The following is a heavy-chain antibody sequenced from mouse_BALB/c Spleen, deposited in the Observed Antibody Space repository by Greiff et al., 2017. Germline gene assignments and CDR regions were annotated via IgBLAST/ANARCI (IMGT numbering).Heavy chain of an antibody. V-gene: IGHV5-12-1*01. D-gene: IGHD1-2*01. Sequence: EVHLVESGGGLVKPGGSLKLSCAASGFAFSSYDMSWVRQTPEKRLEWVAYISSGGGSTYYPDTVKGRFTISRDNAKNTLYLQMSSLKSEDTAMYYCARHGITTATYWYFDVWGAGTTVTVSS. CDR1: GFAFSSYD. J-gene: IGHJ1*01. CDR3: ARHGITTATYWYFDV. CDR2: ISSGGGST.